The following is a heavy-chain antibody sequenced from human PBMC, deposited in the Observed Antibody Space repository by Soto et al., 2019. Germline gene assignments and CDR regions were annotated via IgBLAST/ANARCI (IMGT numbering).Heavy chain of an antibody. Sequence: PVGSLRLSCAASGFTFSSYSMNWVRQAPGKGLEWVSSISSSSSYIYYADSVKGRFTISRDNAKNSLYLQMNSLRAEDTAVYYCVRIQLYYYYYYGMDVWGQGTTVTVSS. D-gene: IGHD5-18*01. CDR1: GFTFSSYS. J-gene: IGHJ6*02. CDR2: ISSSSSYI. V-gene: IGHV3-21*01. CDR3: VRIQLYYYYYYGMDV.